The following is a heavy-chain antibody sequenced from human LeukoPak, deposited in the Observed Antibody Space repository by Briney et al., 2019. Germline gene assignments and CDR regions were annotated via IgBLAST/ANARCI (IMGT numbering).Heavy chain of an antibody. CDR2: IRSNGGDT. CDR1: GFTFREYS. J-gene: IGHJ5*01. D-gene: IGHD2-15*01. CDR3: AQGGYTTRFVS. Sequence: GGSLRLSCAAAGFTFREYSMSWVRQAPGKGLEWVSNIRSNGGDTYYTDSVKGRFTISRDNSKNTLYLEMNSLRAGDTAVSYCAQGGYTTRFVSWGQGTMVTVSS. V-gene: IGHV3-23*01.